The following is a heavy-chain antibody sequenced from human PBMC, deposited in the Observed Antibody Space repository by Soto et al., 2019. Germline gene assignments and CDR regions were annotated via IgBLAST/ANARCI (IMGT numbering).Heavy chain of an antibody. Sequence: QITLKESGPTLVKPTQTLTLTCTFSGFSLSTTRVGVGWIRQPPGKALEWLALIYWDDDKRYSPFLKSRLTITKDTSKNQVLLTTTNMDPMDTATYFCAHTLVAGLGYYFDYWGQGTLVTLSS. D-gene: IGHD6-19*01. CDR1: GFSLSTTRVG. J-gene: IGHJ4*02. CDR2: IYWDDDK. V-gene: IGHV2-5*02. CDR3: AHTLVAGLGYYFDY.